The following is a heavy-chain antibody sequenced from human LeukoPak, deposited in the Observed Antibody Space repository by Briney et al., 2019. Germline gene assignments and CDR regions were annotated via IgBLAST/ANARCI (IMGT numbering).Heavy chain of an antibody. V-gene: IGHV3-30*18. Sequence: GGSLRLSCAASGFTFRTYGMHWVRQAPGKGLEWVAVILYDGSNKYYADSVKGRFTISRDNSKNTLSLQMNSLRAEDTAVYYCAKTSSEYGDHDFEYWGQGTLLTVSS. CDR2: ILYDGSNK. D-gene: IGHD4-17*01. CDR3: AKTSSEYGDHDFEY. CDR1: GFTFRTYG. J-gene: IGHJ4*02.